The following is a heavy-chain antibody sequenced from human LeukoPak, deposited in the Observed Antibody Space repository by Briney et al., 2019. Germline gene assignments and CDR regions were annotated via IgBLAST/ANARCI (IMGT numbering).Heavy chain of an antibody. CDR3: ARDSSHITMIGYFQH. D-gene: IGHD3-22*01. CDR1: GYTFTSYY. Sequence: GASAKVSCKASGYTFTSYYMHWVRQAPGQGLEWMGWINPNSGGTNYAQKFQGRVTMTRDTSISTAYMELSRLRSDDTAVYYCARDSSHITMIGYFQHWGQGTLVTVSS. J-gene: IGHJ1*01. CDR2: INPNSGGT. V-gene: IGHV1-2*02.